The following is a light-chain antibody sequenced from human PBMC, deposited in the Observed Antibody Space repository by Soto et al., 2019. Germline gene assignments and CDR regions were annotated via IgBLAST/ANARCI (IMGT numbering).Light chain of an antibody. Sequence: EILRTQSPATLSVSPGEKAPLSCRASESVGSNLAWYQQKPGQAPRLLIHGASKRATGIPARFSGSGSGTEFTLTISSLQSEDFALYYCQHYVERSPITFGQGTRLEIK. CDR1: ESVGSN. J-gene: IGKJ5*01. V-gene: IGKV3-15*01. CDR2: GAS. CDR3: QHYVERSPIT.